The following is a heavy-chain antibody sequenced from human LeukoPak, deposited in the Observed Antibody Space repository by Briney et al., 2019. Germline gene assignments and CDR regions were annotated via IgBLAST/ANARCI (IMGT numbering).Heavy chain of an antibody. V-gene: IGHV4-39*01. J-gene: IGHJ4*02. D-gene: IGHD6-19*01. CDR3: ARQSSGWYDY. CDR1: GGSIASSSSY. CDR2: IYYIGTT. Sequence: SETLSLTCTVSGGSIASSSSYWGWIRQPPGKGLEWIGNIYYIGTTYYNPSLKSRVTISVDTSKNQFSLKLSSVTAADTAVYYCARQSSGWYDYWGQGTLVTVSS.